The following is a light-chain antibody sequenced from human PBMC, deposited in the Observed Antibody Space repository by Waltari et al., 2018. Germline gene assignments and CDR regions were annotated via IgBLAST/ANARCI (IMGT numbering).Light chain of an antibody. CDR1: KLGEKY. CDR2: QDN. Sequence: SYELTQSPSVSVSSGPTASINCAGDKLGEKYACWYQQKPGQSPGLVICQDNKPPSGIPERFSGSNSGNTVTLTISGTQALDEADYYCQAWDSNTAGGVFGGGTKLTVL. J-gene: IGLJ2*01. V-gene: IGLV3-1*01. CDR3: QAWDSNTAGGV.